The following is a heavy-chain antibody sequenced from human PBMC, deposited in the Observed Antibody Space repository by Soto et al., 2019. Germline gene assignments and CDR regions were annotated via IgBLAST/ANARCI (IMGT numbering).Heavy chain of an antibody. CDR2: IIPIFGTA. J-gene: IGHJ4*02. D-gene: IGHD6-6*01. CDR1: GGTCSIYS. Sequence: SVKVSCKASGGTCSIYSISWVLQAPGQGLEWMGGIIPIFGTANYAQKFQGRVTITADESTSTAYVELSSLRSEDTAVYYCAIEYSSSPPYYPIGYWGQGTLVTVSS. V-gene: IGHV1-69*13. CDR3: AIEYSSSPPYYPIGY.